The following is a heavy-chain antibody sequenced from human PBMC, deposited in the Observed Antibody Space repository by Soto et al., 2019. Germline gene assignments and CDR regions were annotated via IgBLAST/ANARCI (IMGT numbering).Heavy chain of an antibody. V-gene: IGHV3-33*01. CDR1: GFSFKSHG. Sequence: QVQLVESGGGVVQPGRSLRLSCAASGFSFKSHGMHWVRQAPGKGLEWVALIWYDGSNKYHEDSVKGRFTISRDNSENTLYLQMNSLRAEETAVYYCARGPNYGDYVIDYWGRGTLVTVSS. CDR3: ARGPNYGDYVIDY. D-gene: IGHD4-17*01. J-gene: IGHJ4*02. CDR2: IWYDGSNK.